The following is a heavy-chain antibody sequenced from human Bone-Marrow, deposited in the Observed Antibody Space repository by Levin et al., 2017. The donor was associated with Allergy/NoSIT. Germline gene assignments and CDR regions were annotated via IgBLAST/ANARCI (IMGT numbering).Heavy chain of an antibody. CDR1: GFIFDDYT. CDR2: ISWDGGDT. J-gene: IGHJ4*02. D-gene: IGHD3-22*01. V-gene: IGHV3-43*01. CDR3: AKGDSSGYPTSLDY. Sequence: GGSLRLSCAASGFIFDDYTMYWVRQPPGKGLEWVCLISWDGGDTYYADSVEGRFTVSRDNSRNSLYLQMKSLTTEDTAFYYCAKGDSSGYPTSLDYWGQGSLVTVSS.